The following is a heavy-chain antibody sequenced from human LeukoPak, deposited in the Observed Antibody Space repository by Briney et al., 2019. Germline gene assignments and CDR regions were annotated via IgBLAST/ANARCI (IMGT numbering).Heavy chain of an antibody. CDR2: IKQDGSEK. D-gene: IGHD6-19*01. CDR3: VGGSGWTFDY. V-gene: IGHV3-7*01. CDR1: GFTFSTYW. J-gene: IGHJ4*02. Sequence: PGGSLRLSCAASGFTFSTYWMNWVRQAPGKGLEWVANIKQDGSEKYYVDSVKGRFTISRDNAKNSLYLQMNSLRAENTAVYYCVGGSGWTFDYGGQGTLVTVSS.